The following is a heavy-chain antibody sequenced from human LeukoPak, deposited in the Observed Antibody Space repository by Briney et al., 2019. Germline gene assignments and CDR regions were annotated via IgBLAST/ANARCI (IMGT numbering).Heavy chain of an antibody. CDR1: GFTFSTYG. V-gene: IGHV3-30*03. Sequence: GGSLRLSCAASGFTFSTYGLHWGRQAPGKGLEWVALISYDGGNKNYISSVKGRFTISRDNSENTLYLQMSSLRAEDTAIYYCVRDFSCSGGSCPLFDSWGQGTLVSVSS. CDR3: VRDFSCSGGSCPLFDS. D-gene: IGHD2-15*01. J-gene: IGHJ4*02. CDR2: ISYDGGNK.